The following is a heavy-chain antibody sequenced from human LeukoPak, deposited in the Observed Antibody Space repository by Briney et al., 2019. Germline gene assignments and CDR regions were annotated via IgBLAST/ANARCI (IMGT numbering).Heavy chain of an antibody. Sequence: SETLSLTCTVSGGSISSYYWSWIWQPAGKGLEWIGRIYTSGSTNYNPSLKGRVTMSVDTSKNQFSLKLSSVTAADTAVYYCARGYYYDSSGYYGLGAFDIWGQGTMVTISS. CDR1: GGSISSYY. CDR3: ARGYYYDSSGYYGLGAFDI. V-gene: IGHV4-4*07. D-gene: IGHD3-22*01. J-gene: IGHJ3*02. CDR2: IYTSGST.